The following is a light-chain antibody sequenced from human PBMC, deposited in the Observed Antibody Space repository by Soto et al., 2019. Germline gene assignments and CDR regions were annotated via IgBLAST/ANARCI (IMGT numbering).Light chain of an antibody. CDR1: QSVSGN. V-gene: IGKV3-15*01. CDR2: GAS. Sequence: ETVMTQSPATLSVSPGERATLSCRASQSVSGNLAWYQQKPGQAPRLLIYGASTRATGIPVRFSGSGSGTEFTLTISSLQSEDFAVYYCQQYTNWPRTFGQGTKVEIK. J-gene: IGKJ1*01. CDR3: QQYTNWPRT.